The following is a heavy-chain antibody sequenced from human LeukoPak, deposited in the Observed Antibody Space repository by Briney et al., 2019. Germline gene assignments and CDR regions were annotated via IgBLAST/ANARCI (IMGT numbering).Heavy chain of an antibody. J-gene: IGHJ4*02. Sequence: PGGTLRLSCVASGFRFSNYGMNWVRQAPGKGLEWVSSISSNSRYIYNADSMRGRFTISRDNAKNSLYLQMNSLKPEDTAVYYCARVAEAAAFDSWGQGTLVTVSS. D-gene: IGHD6-13*01. V-gene: IGHV3-21*06. CDR2: ISSNSRYI. CDR1: GFRFSNYG. CDR3: ARVAEAAAFDS.